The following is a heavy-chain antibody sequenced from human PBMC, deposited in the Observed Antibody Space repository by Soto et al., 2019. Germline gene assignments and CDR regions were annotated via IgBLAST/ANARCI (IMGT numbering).Heavy chain of an antibody. J-gene: IGHJ4*02. D-gene: IGHD3-16*01. CDR1: GFTLSNYA. V-gene: IGHV3-23*01. CDR2: VSATASTT. Sequence: PGGSLRLSCAASGFTLSNYAVNWVRQAPGKGLEWVSYVSATASTTYYTDSVKGRFTISRDNSRNTVYLQMNSLRADDTAVYYCAKDRLAGGFDYWGQGTLVTVSS. CDR3: AKDRLAGGFDY.